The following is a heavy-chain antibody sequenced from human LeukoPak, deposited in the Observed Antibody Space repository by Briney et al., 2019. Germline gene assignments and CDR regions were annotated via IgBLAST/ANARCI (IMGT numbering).Heavy chain of an antibody. CDR1: GGSITSYY. Sequence: SETLSLTCTVSGGSITSYYGSWIRQPPGKGLEWIGYISYSGTTNYNPSLKSRVTISADTSNNQLSLKLSSVTAADTAVYYCARRAGSGYDGGWFDPWGQGTLVTVSS. J-gene: IGHJ5*02. CDR2: ISYSGTT. V-gene: IGHV4-59*08. CDR3: ARRAGSGYDGGWFDP. D-gene: IGHD5-12*01.